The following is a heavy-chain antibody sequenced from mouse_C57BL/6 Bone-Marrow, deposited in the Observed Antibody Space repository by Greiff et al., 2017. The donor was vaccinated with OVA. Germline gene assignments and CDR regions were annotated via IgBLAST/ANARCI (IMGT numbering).Heavy chain of an antibody. V-gene: IGHV1-26*01. CDR1: GYTFTDYY. CDR3: ARWDYDGYYYAMDY. D-gene: IGHD2-3*01. CDR2: INPNNGGT. Sequence: EVQLQQSGPELVKPGASVKISCKASGYTFTDYYMNWVKQSHGKSLEWIGDINPNNGGTSYNQKFKGKATLTVDKSSSTAYMELRSLTSEDSAVYYCARWDYDGYYYAMDYWGQGTSVTVSS. J-gene: IGHJ4*01.